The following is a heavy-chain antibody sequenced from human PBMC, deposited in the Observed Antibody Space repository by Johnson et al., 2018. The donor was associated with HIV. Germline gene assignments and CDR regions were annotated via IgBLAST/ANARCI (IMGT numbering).Heavy chain of an antibody. J-gene: IGHJ3*02. D-gene: IGHD3-22*01. V-gene: IGHV3-30-3*01. CDR1: GFTFSSYA. CDR3: ARDPSYDMAHTDGFDI. CDR2: ILYDGSNK. Sequence: QVQLVESGGGVVQPGRSLRLSCAASGFTFSSYAVHWVRQAPGKGLEWVAIILYDGSNKYYADSVKGRFTISRDNSKDTLYLQMNSLRAEDMAVYYCARDPSYDMAHTDGFDIWGQGTMVTVSS.